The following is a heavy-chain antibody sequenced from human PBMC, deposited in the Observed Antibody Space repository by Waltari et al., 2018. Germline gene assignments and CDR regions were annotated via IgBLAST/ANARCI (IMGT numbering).Heavy chain of an antibody. Sequence: EVQLVQSGAVVQKPGEALKISCQGSGYSFNSYRIGWVRPLPGKGLEWMGIIYPGDSDTRYSPSFQGQVTISADKSISTAYLQWSSLKASDTAMYYCARLLGCSSTSCYFNGMDVWGQGTTVTVSS. D-gene: IGHD2-2*01. CDR2: IYPGDSDT. J-gene: IGHJ6*02. CDR3: ARLLGCSSTSCYFNGMDV. V-gene: IGHV5-51*01. CDR1: GYSFNSYR.